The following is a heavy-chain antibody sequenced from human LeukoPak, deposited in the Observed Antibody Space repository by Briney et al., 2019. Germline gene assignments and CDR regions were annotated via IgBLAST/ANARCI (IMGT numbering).Heavy chain of an antibody. D-gene: IGHD5-18*01. CDR3: ASRSSSGYSYGYREDY. CDR2: IYYSGST. V-gene: IGHV4-39*01. J-gene: IGHJ4*02. Sequence: SETLSLTCTVSGGSISSSSYYRGWIRQPPGKGLEWIGSIYYSGSTYYNPSLKSRVTISVDTSKNQFSLKLSSVTAADTAVYYCASRSSSGYSYGYREDYWGQGTLVTVSS. CDR1: GGSISSSSYY.